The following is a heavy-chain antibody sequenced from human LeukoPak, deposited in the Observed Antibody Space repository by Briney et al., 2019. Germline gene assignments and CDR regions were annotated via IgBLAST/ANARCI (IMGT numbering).Heavy chain of an antibody. V-gene: IGHV3-23*01. CDR1: GFTFSSYA. Sequence: GGSLRLSCAASGFTFSSYAMSWVRQAPGKGLEWVSAISGSGGSTYYADSVKGRFTISRDNSKNTLYLQMNSLRAEDTAVYYCAKDVGYCSGGSCHAPPDYWGQGTLVTVSS. CDR3: AKDVGYCSGGSCHAPPDY. D-gene: IGHD2-15*01. J-gene: IGHJ4*02. CDR2: ISGSGGST.